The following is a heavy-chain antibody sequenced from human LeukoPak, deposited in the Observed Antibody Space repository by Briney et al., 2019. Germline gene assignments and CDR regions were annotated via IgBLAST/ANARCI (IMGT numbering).Heavy chain of an antibody. CDR1: GFTFSSYA. D-gene: IGHD1-26*01. V-gene: IGHV3-30-3*01. CDR2: ISYDGSNK. CDR3: AKAARSGSYFLLYYFDY. Sequence: GGSLRLSCAASGFTFSSYAMHWVRQAPGKGLEWVAVISYDGSNKYYADSVKGRFTISRDNSKNTLYLQMNSLRAEDTAVYYCAKAARSGSYFLLYYFDYWGQGTLVTVSS. J-gene: IGHJ4*02.